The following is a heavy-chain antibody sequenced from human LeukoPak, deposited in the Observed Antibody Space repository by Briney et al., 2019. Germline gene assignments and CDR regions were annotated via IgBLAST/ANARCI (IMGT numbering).Heavy chain of an antibody. D-gene: IGHD6-19*01. CDR2: ISGSGGST. CDR1: GFTFSSYA. J-gene: IGHJ4*02. CDR3: AKDHAANSGWYGDQWVDYFDY. Sequence: GGSLRLSCAASGFTFSSYAMSWVRQAPGKGLEWVSAISGSGGSTYYADSVKGRFTISRDNSKNTLYLQMNSLRAEDTAVYYCAKDHAANSGWYGDQWVDYFDYWGQGTLVTVSS. V-gene: IGHV3-23*01.